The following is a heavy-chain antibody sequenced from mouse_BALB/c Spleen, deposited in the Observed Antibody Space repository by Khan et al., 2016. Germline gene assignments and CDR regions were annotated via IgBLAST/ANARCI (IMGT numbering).Heavy chain of an antibody. CDR3: ARPVYTRAMDY. CDR1: GFDFSRYW. Sequence: EVQLQESGGGLVQPGGSLKLSCAASGFDFSRYWMSWVRQAPGKGLEWIGEINPDSSTINYTPSLKDKFIISRDNAKNTLYLQMIKVRSEDTALYFCARPVYTRAMDYWGQGTSVTVSS. V-gene: IGHV4-1*02. CDR2: INPDSSTI. J-gene: IGHJ4*01.